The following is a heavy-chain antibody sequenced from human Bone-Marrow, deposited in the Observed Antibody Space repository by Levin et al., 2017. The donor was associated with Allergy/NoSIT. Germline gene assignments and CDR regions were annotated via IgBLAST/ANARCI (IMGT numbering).Heavy chain of an antibody. CDR2: ISYDGSNK. CDR1: GFTFSSYA. D-gene: IGHD2-15*01. CDR3: ARTGVGDYVGY. J-gene: IGHJ4*02. Sequence: LSLTCAASGFTFSSYAMHWVRQAPGKGLEWVAVISYDGSNKYYADSVKGRFTISRDNSKNTLYLQMNSLRAEDTAVYYCARTGVGDYVGYWGQGTLVTVSS. V-gene: IGHV3-30-3*01.